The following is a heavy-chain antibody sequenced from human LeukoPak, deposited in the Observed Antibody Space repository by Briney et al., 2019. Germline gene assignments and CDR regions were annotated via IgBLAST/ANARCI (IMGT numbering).Heavy chain of an antibody. CDR3: TKYGGIHANYFDL. J-gene: IGHJ4*02. Sequence: SETLSLTCTVSGDSITAYYWSWVRQPPGKGLEWIAFVHKTGRINYNPSLKSRATISMDTSNSQFSLHVNSLTAVATAVYYCTKYGGIHANYFDLWGPGPLLTVSP. CDR2: VHKTGRI. D-gene: IGHD4-23*01. CDR1: GDSITAYY. V-gene: IGHV4-59*12.